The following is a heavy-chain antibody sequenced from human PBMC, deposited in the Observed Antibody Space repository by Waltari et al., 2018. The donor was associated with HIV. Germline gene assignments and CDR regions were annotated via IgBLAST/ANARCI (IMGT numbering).Heavy chain of an antibody. J-gene: IGHJ4*02. CDR2: IYSNATT. CDR3: ATVLVRTSWVITTAPFDY. D-gene: IGHD3-22*01. V-gene: IGHV3-53*01. CDR1: GFAAITTD. Sequence: EVQLVESGGGLIQPGGSLRLACAASGFAAITTDISWVRQAPGKGLEWVSLIYSNATTYYADSVKGRFTISRDNSKNTLYLQMNSLRADDTAVYFCATVLVRTSWVITTAPFDYWGQGTLVTVSS.